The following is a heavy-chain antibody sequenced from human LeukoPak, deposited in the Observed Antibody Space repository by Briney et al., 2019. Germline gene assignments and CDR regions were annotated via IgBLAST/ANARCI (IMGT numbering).Heavy chain of an antibody. Sequence: PSETLSLTCTVSGGPISSSSYYWGWIRQPPGKGLEWIGSIYYSGSTYYNPSLKSRVTISVDTSKNQFSLKLSSVTAADTAVYYCARLPVPLHEEGGGAYYFDYWGQGTLVTVSS. J-gene: IGHJ4*02. V-gene: IGHV4-39*01. CDR1: GGPISSSSYY. CDR3: ARLPVPLHEEGGGAYYFDY. D-gene: IGHD3-16*01. CDR2: IYYSGST.